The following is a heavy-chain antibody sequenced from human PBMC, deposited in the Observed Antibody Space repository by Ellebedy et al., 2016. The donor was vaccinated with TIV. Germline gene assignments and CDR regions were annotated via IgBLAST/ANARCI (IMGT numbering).Heavy chain of an antibody. V-gene: IGHV4-34*01. D-gene: IGHD3-10*01. J-gene: IGHJ6*03. CDR3: ARDIFAIGVRGVIEYYMDV. Sequence: SETLSLTXAVYGGSFSGYYWSWIRQPPGKGLEWIGEINHSGSTNYNPSLKRRVTISVDTSKNQFSLKLSSVTAADTAVYYCARDIFAIGVRGVIEYYMDVWGKGTTVTVSS. CDR2: INHSGST. CDR1: GGSFSGYY.